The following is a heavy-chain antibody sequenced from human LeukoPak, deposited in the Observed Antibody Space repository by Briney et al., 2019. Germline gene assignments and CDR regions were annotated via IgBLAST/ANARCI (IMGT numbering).Heavy chain of an antibody. Sequence: ASVKVSCNACGYTFTDYYMHWVRQAPGQGLEWMGRIKPNSGDTNYAQKFQGRVTMTRDTSINTAYMELSRLKSDDTAVYYCARRVQTTGVFDYWGQGTLVTVSS. CDR3: ARRVQTTGVFDY. V-gene: IGHV1-2*06. J-gene: IGHJ4*02. CDR2: IKPNSGDT. CDR1: GYTFTDYY. D-gene: IGHD2-8*01.